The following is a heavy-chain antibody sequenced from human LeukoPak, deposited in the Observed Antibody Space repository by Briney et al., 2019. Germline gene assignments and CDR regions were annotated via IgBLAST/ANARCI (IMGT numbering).Heavy chain of an antibody. CDR2: MNPNSGNT. J-gene: IGHJ5*02. Sequence: ASVKVSCKASGYTFTSYGINWVRQATGQGLEWMGWMNPNSGNTGYAQKFQGRVTITRNTSIRTAYMELSSLRSEDTAVYYCARGADKTGYCSSTSCFWFDPWGQGTLVTVSS. CDR1: GYTFTSYG. V-gene: IGHV1-8*03. CDR3: ARGADKTGYCSSTSCFWFDP. D-gene: IGHD2-2*01.